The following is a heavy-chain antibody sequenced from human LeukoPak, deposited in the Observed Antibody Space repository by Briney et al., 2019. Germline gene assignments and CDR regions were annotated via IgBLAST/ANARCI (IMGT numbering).Heavy chain of an antibody. CDR1: GGSIGPYY. Sequence: SETLSLTCSVSGGSIGPYYWSWIRQPPGKGLEWIGYIYYTGGTTYNPSLKSRVTISLDTSKNQFSLRLSSVTAADTAVYYCARYYCSGNTCYFFDYWGQGMLVTVSS. CDR3: ARYYCSGNTCYFFDY. CDR2: IYYTGGT. V-gene: IGHV4-59*13. J-gene: IGHJ4*02. D-gene: IGHD2-2*01.